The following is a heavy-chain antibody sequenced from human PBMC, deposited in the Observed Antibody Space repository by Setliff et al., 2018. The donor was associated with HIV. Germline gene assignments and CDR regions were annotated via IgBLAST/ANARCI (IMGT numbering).Heavy chain of an antibody. Sequence: SETLSLTCTVSGGSISSSSYYWGWIRQPPGKGLEWIGSIYYSGSTYYNPSLKSRVTISVDTSKNQFSLKLSSVTAADTAVYYCAIHPRVPDYYYYGMDVWGQGTTVTVSS. CDR2: IYYSGST. CDR3: AIHPRVPDYYYYGMDV. CDR1: GGSISSSSYY. J-gene: IGHJ6*02. V-gene: IGHV4-39*01.